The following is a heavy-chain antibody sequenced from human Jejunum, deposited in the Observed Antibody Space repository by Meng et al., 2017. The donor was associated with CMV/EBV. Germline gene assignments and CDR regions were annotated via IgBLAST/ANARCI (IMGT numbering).Heavy chain of an antibody. CDR2: ISGSGTTI. V-gene: IGHV3-11*01. Sequence: SGFPFSDYYMSWIRQAPGKGLEWLSYISGSGTTIYYADSVKGRFTISRDNAKNSLFLQMNSLRVEDTAVYYCARDGRFLGGHWVYWGQGTLVTVSS. J-gene: IGHJ4*02. D-gene: IGHD3-3*01. CDR3: ARDGRFLGGHWVY. CDR1: GFPFSDYY.